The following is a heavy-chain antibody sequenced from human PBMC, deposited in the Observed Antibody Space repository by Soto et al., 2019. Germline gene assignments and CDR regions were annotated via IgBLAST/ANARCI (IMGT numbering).Heavy chain of an antibody. CDR2: IIPIFGTA. J-gene: IGHJ4*02. D-gene: IGHD3-22*01. CDR1: GYIFVNYA. CDR3: ARSPLYYDSSGYYFDY. Sequence: GASVKVSCKASGYIFVNYAISWVRQAPGQGLEWMGGIIPIFGTANYAQKFQGRVTITADESTSTAYMELSSLRSEDMAVYYCARSPLYYDSSGYYFDYWGQGTLVTVSS. V-gene: IGHV1-69*13.